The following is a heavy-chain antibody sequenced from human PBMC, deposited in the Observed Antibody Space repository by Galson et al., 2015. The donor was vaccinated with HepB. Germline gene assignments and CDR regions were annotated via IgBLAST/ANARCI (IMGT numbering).Heavy chain of an antibody. CDR3: ARWAAAGRAFDI. J-gene: IGHJ3*02. CDR2: ISSSSSYT. V-gene: IGHV3-11*03. Sequence: SLRLSCAASGFTFSDYYMSWIRQAPGKGLEWVSYISSSSSYTNYADSVKGRFTISRDNAKNSLYLQMNSLRAEDTAVYYCARWAAAGRAFDIWGQGTMVTVSS. CDR1: GFTFSDYY. D-gene: IGHD6-13*01.